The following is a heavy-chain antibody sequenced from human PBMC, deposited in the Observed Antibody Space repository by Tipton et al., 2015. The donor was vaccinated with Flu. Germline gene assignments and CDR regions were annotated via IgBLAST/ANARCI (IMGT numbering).Heavy chain of an antibody. Sequence: SLRLSCAASGFTVSNSYMNWVRQAPGKGLEWVSVLYSDDGTLYADAVKGRFSISKDNSKNTLYLQMNSLRAEDTAVYYCARDHSDSKISSWGRGTLVTVSS. D-gene: IGHD6-13*01. CDR3: ARDHSDSKISS. CDR1: GFTVSNSY. CDR2: LYSDDGT. V-gene: IGHV3-66*01. J-gene: IGHJ2*01.